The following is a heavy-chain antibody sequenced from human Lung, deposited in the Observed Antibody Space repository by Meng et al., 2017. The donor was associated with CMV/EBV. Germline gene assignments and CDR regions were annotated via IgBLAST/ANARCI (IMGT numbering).Heavy chain of an antibody. J-gene: IGHJ5*02. CDR1: GYTFNDSE. CDR2: MNPNNGDT. D-gene: IGHD7-27*01. Sequence: SCKASGYTFNDSEVNWVRQASGQGLEWMGWMNPNNGDTGYAQKFQGRVTITRNTSITTAFLKLTSLRSDDTAVYYCATALLTGLEISWGQGTLVTVSS. CDR3: ATALLTGLEIS. V-gene: IGHV1-8*03.